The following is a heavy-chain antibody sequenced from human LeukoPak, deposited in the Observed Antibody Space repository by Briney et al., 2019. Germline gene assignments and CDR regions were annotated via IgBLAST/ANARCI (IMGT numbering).Heavy chain of an antibody. CDR3: AKCILTGYYKGYMDV. CDR1: GFTFSSYW. CDR2: IKQDGSEK. D-gene: IGHD3-9*01. V-gene: IGHV3-7*03. Sequence: GGSLRLSCAASGFTFSSYWMSWVRQAPGKGLEWVANIKQDGSEKYYVDSVKGRFTISRDNAKNSLYLQMNSLRAEDTAVYFCAKCILTGYYKGYMDVWGKGTTVTISS. J-gene: IGHJ6*03.